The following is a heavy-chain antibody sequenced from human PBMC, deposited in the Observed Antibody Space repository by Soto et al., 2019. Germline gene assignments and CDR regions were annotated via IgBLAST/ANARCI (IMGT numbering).Heavy chain of an antibody. CDR1: GFTFSSYA. CDR2: ISGSGGST. D-gene: IGHD3-22*01. V-gene: IGHV3-23*01. J-gene: IGHJ1*01. Sequence: GGSLRLSCAASGFTFSSYAMSWVRQAPGKGLEWVSAISGSGGSTYYADSVKGRFTISRGNSKDTRYLQMNSLRAEDTAVYYCAKDPSVFYDSSGLEYFQHWGQGTLVTVSS. CDR3: AKDPSVFYDSSGLEYFQH.